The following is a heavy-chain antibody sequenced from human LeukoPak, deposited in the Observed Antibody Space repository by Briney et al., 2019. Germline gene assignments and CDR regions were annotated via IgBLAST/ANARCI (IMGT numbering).Heavy chain of an antibody. Sequence: GGSLRLSCAASRFIFTNYWIHWVRQAAGKGLVWVSHVNNDGSATSYADSVKGRFTISRDSAKNTVYLHMNSLRVEDTAVYSCTSLFGTNWGQGTLVTVSS. CDR2: VNNDGSAT. D-gene: IGHD3-16*01. J-gene: IGHJ4*02. V-gene: IGHV3-74*01. CDR3: TSLFGTN. CDR1: RFIFTNYW.